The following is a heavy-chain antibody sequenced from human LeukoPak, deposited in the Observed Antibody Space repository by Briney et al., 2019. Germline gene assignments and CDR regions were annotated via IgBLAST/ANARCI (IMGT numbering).Heavy chain of an antibody. V-gene: IGHV4-34*01. CDR2: IYHSGST. CDR1: GGSFSGYY. J-gene: IGHJ3*02. D-gene: IGHD5-24*01. Sequence: PSETLSLTCAVYGGSFSGYYWSWIRQPPGKGLEWIGEIYHSGSTNYNPSLKSRVTISVDKSKNQFSLKLSPVTAADTAVYYCARDLGGRDDAFDIWGQGTMVTVSS. CDR3: ARDLGGRDDAFDI.